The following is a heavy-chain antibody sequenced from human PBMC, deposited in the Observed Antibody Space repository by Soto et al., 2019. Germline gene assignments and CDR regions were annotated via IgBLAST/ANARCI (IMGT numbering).Heavy chain of an antibody. CDR2: ISGSGGST. V-gene: IGHV3-23*01. CDR1: GCTFSNYA. Sequence: EVQLLESGGGLVQPGGSLRLSCAASGCTFSNYAVTWVRQAPGKGLEWVSTISGSGGSTYYADSVKGRFTISRDNSKNTLYLQMNSLRAEDTAVYYCAKDQGSSWYEIVYWGQGTLVTVSS. CDR3: AKDQGSSWYEIVY. J-gene: IGHJ4*02. D-gene: IGHD6-13*01.